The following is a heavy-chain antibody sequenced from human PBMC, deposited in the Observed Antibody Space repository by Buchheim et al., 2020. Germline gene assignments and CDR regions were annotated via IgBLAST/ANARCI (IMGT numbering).Heavy chain of an antibody. V-gene: IGHV3-74*01. CDR2: INSDGSFT. CDR1: GFIFSSHW. CDR3: VRGYDT. J-gene: IGHJ4*02. Sequence: EVQLVESGGGLVQPGGSLRLSCAGSGFIFSSHWMHWVRQAPGKGLMWVSGINSDGSFTTYADSVKGRFTISRDNAKNPLYLRMNSLRAEDTAGYYCVRGYDTWGEGTL. D-gene: IGHD3-9*01.